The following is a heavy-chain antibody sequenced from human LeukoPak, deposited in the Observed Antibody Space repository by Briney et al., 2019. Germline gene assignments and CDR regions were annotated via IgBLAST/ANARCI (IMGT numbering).Heavy chain of an antibody. CDR3: ARDRAHYCVLDY. CDR1: GFTFSSYA. Sequence: GGSLRLSCSASGFTFSSYAMHWVRLAPGKGLEYVSGIGNSGGSTYYADLVKGRFTISRDNSKNTLSLQMSSLRAEDTAVYYCARDRAHYCVLDYWGQGTLVTVSS. D-gene: IGHD3-10*02. V-gene: IGHV3-64D*09. CDR2: IGNSGGST. J-gene: IGHJ4*02.